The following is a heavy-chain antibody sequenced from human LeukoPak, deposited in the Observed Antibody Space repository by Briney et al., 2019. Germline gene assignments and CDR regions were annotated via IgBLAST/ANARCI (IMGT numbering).Heavy chain of an antibody. V-gene: IGHV3-23*01. Sequence: GGSLRLSCAASGFTFSSYAMSWVRQAPGKGLEWVSAISGSGGSTYYADSVKGRFTISRDNSKNTLYLQMNSLRAEDTAVYYCARLMVRGVMPRNAFDIWGQGTMVTVSS. CDR1: GFTFSSYA. D-gene: IGHD3-10*01. CDR3: ARLMVRGVMPRNAFDI. CDR2: ISGSGGST. J-gene: IGHJ3*02.